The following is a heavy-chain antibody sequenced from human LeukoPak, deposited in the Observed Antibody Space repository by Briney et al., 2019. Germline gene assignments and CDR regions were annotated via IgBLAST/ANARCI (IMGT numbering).Heavy chain of an antibody. J-gene: IGHJ4*02. CDR3: ATSRDCSSTSCYANFDY. Sequence: ASAKVSCKASGYTFTGYYMHWVRQAPGQGLEWMGWINPNSGGTNYAQKFQGWVTMTRDTSISTAYMELSRLRSDDTAVYYCATSRDCSSTSCYANFDYWGQGTLVTVSS. V-gene: IGHV1-2*04. D-gene: IGHD2-2*01. CDR1: GYTFTGYY. CDR2: INPNSGGT.